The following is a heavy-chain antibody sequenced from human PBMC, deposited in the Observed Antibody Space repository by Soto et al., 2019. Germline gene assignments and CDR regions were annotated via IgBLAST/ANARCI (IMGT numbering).Heavy chain of an antibody. D-gene: IGHD3-3*01. V-gene: IGHV4-39*01. Sequence: QLQLQESGPGLVKPSETLSLTCTVSGGSIRSSSSYWDWIRQPPGKGLEWIGSIYYSWSTYYNPSLKSRVSISMDKSKNQFSLNVSSVTAADTAVYYCARRRGVVQDGMDVWGQGTTVIVSS. J-gene: IGHJ6*02. CDR2: IYYSWST. CDR1: GGSIRSSSSY. CDR3: ARRRGVVQDGMDV.